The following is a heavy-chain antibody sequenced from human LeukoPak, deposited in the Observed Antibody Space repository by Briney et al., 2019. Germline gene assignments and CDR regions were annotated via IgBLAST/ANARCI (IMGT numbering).Heavy chain of an antibody. J-gene: IGHJ4*02. CDR2: IRSKANSYAT. D-gene: IGHD3-16*01. V-gene: IGHV3-73*01. Sequence: PGGSLRLSCAASGFTFSSYAMSWVRQASGKGLEWVGRIRSKANSYATAYAASVKGRFTISRDDSKNTAYLQMNSLKTEDTAVYYCTRAGDDYVWEDFDYWGQGTLVTVSS. CDR3: TRAGDDYVWEDFDY. CDR1: GFTFSSYA.